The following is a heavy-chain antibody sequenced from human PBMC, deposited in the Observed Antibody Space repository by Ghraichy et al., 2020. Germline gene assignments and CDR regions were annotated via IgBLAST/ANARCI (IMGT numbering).Heavy chain of an antibody. D-gene: IGHD6-19*01. Sequence: ESLNISCTVSGGSISGYYWSWIRQTPGKGLEWIGYIFYRGTTKYNPSLKTRVTISVDTSKNQFSLRLSSVTAADTAVYYCSRHSANGPYSSGWYFDSWGQGTLVTVSS. V-gene: IGHV4-59*08. CDR2: IFYRGTT. CDR1: GGSISGYY. CDR3: SRHSANGPYSSGWYFDS. J-gene: IGHJ4*02.